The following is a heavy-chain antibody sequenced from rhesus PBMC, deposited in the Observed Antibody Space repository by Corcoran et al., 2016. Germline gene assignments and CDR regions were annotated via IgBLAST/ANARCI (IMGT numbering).Heavy chain of an antibody. D-gene: IGHD6S26*01. CDR2: IYGSGSTT. CDR3: AGPYSSGWSFFDY. Sequence: QLQLQESGPGLVKPSETLSVTCAVSGGSISSSYWSWIRPAPGKGLAWIVYIYGSGSTTNYNPSLKSRVTLSVDTSKNQLSLKLSSVTAADTAVYYCAGPYSSGWSFFDYWGQGVLVTVSS. V-gene: IGHV4-169*01. J-gene: IGHJ4*01. CDR1: GGSISSSY.